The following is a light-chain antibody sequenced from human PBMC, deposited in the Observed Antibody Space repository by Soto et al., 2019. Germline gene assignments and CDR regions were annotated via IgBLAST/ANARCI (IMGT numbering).Light chain of an antibody. Sequence: DIQMTQSPSSLSASVGDRVTIPCRASQRITNYLNWYQQKLGEAPKLLIYAASVLRSGLPSRFSGSGFGTEFTLTISSLQPDDFATYFCQQSYTTPYTFGLGTKLEIK. CDR1: QRITNY. CDR3: QQSYTTPYT. CDR2: AAS. J-gene: IGKJ2*01. V-gene: IGKV1-39*01.